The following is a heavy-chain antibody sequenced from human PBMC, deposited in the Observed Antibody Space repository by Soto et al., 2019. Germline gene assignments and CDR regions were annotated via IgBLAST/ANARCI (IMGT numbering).Heavy chain of an antibody. CDR2: ISAYNGNT. J-gene: IGHJ4*02. CDR1: GYTFTSYG. D-gene: IGHD5-18*01. Sequence: ASVKVSCKASGYTFTSYGISWVRQAPGQGLEWMGWISAYNGNTNYAQKLQGRVTMTTDTSTSTAYMELRSLRSDDTAVYYCARVGSGGYSDGPHITYYFDYWGQGTLVTVSS. V-gene: IGHV1-18*01. CDR3: ARVGSGGYSDGPHITYYFDY.